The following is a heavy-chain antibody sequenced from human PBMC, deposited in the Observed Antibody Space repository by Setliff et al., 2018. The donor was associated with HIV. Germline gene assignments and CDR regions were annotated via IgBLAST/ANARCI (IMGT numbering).Heavy chain of an antibody. V-gene: IGHV1-2*02. CDR1: GYSFTDYY. J-gene: IGHJ6*02. D-gene: IGHD6-13*01. Sequence: GASVKVSCKASGYSFTDYYIHWVRQAPGQGLEWMGWINPKSGGTNYAQKFQGRVTMTRDTSISTAYMELSRLRSDDTAVYYCARVPYLEQLTYYYYYGMDVWGQGTTVTVSS. CDR2: INPKSGGT. CDR3: ARVPYLEQLTYYYYYGMDV.